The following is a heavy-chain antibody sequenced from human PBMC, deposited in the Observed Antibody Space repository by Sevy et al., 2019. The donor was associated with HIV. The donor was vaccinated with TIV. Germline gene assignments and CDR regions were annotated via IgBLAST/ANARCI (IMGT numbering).Heavy chain of an antibody. CDR1: GFSFSNYA. Sequence: GGSLRLSCAASGFSFSNYAMHWVRQSPGKGLEWVAMISYDGINKEYADSVKGRFTLSRDNSKNTLFLQMNSLRAEDTALYYCQTDLPHLLPWELSRGSDYWGQGTLVTVSS. D-gene: IGHD1-26*01. CDR2: ISYDGINK. J-gene: IGHJ4*02. CDR3: QTDLPHLLPWELSRGSDY. V-gene: IGHV3-30*04.